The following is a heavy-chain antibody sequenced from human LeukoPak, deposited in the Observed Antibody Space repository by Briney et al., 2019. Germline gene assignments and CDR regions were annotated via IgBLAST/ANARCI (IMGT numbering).Heavy chain of an antibody. CDR3: ARQWTDVTAGGSPIRN. CDR1: GFTFSNSA. V-gene: IGHV3-23*01. CDR2: IGGSGDRT. J-gene: IGHJ4*02. D-gene: IGHD6-13*01. Sequence: GGSLRLSCAASGFTFSNSAMSWVRQAPGKGLEWVSVIGGSGDRTYYADSVRGRFTVSRDNFKNTLYLQMNSLRADDTAVYYCARQWTDVTAGGSPIRNWGQGTLVTFSS.